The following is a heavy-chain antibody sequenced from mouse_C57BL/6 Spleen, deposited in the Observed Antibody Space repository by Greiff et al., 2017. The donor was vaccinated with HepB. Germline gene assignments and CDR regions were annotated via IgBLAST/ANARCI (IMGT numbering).Heavy chain of an antibody. CDR2: IDPSDSYT. V-gene: IGHV1-69*01. Sequence: QVHVKQPGAELVMPGASVKLSCKASGYTFTSYWMHWVKQRPGQGLEWIGEIDPSDSYTNYNQKFKVKSTLTVDKSSSTVYMQLSSLTSEDSAVYYCARPLITGTGYFDYWGQGTTLTVSS. CDR3: ARPLITGTGYFDY. D-gene: IGHD4-1*01. J-gene: IGHJ2*01. CDR1: GYTFTSYW.